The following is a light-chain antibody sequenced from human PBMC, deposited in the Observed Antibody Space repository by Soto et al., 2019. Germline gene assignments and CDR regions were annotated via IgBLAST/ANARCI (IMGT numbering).Light chain of an antibody. CDR1: QSVSSSY. V-gene: IGKV3-20*01. Sequence: EIVLTQSPGTLSLSPGERATLSCRDSQSVSSSYLAWYQQKPGQAPRLLIYGASSRATGIPDRFSGSGSGTDFTLTISRLEPEDFAVYYCQQYGSSPPRTFGQGTKLEIK. CDR3: QQYGSSPPRT. CDR2: GAS. J-gene: IGKJ2*01.